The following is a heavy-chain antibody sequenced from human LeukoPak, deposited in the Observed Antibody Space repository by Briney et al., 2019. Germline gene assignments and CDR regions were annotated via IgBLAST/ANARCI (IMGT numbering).Heavy chain of an antibody. J-gene: IGHJ3*02. CDR2: ISVSGGST. V-gene: IGHV3-23*01. Sequence: GGSLRLSCAASGFTFSTSAMNWVRQAPGKGLEWVSAISVSGGSTYYADSMKGRFTISRDNSKNTLYLQMNSLRAEDTAVYYCAKPSYDSSGYYFGSGGAFDIWGQGTMVTVSS. CDR3: AKPSYDSSGYYFGSGGAFDI. D-gene: IGHD3-22*01. CDR1: GFTFSTSA.